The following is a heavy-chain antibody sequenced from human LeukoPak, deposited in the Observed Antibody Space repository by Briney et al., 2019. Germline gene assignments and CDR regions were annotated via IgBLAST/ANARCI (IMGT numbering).Heavy chain of an antibody. CDR2: ISWNSGSI. CDR3: AKGSYYDILTGYYEFDY. CDR1: GFTFDDYA. V-gene: IGHV3-9*01. D-gene: IGHD3-9*01. J-gene: IGHJ4*02. Sequence: PGGSLRLSCAASGFTFDDYAMHWVRQAPWKGLEWVSGISWNSGSIGYADSVKGRFTISRDNAKNSLYLQMNSLRAEDTALYYCAKGSYYDILTGYYEFDYWGQGPWSPSPQ.